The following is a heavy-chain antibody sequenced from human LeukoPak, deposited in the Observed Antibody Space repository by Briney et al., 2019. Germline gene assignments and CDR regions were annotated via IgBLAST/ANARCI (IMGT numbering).Heavy chain of an antibody. CDR2: ISYDGSNK. CDR3: AKDPLWGSISPPYYFDY. D-gene: IGHD7-27*01. CDR1: GFTFSSYA. Sequence: GGSLRLSCAASGFTFSSYAMHWVRQAPGKGLEWVAVISYDGSNKYYADSVKGRFTISRDNSKNTLYLQMNSLRAEDTAVYYCAKDPLWGSISPPYYFDYWGQGTLVTVSS. V-gene: IGHV3-30-3*01. J-gene: IGHJ4*02.